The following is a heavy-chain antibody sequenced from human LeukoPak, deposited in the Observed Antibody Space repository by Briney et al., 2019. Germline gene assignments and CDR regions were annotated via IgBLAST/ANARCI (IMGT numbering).Heavy chain of an antibody. CDR1: GYAFMQYY. D-gene: IGHD2-21*01. CDR2: ITPKTGGT. Sequence: ASVKVSCKSSGYAFMQYYIHWVRQAPGQGLEWMGWITPKTGGTNFARRFQGRVTLTRDTSINTVYMDLSGLRSDDTAIYYCARDHAYNYGFDYWGQGTLVTVSS. CDR3: ARDHAYNYGFDY. V-gene: IGHV1-2*02. J-gene: IGHJ4*02.